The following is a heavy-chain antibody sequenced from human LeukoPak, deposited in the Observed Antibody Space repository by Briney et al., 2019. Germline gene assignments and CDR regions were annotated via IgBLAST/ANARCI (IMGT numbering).Heavy chain of an antibody. D-gene: IGHD3-22*01. CDR3: AIYYDSSGYYYNYFDY. CDR2: IIPILGIA. V-gene: IGHV1-69*04. J-gene: IGHJ4*02. Sequence: SVKVSCKASGGTFSSYAISWVRQAPGQGLEWMGRIIPILGIANYAQKFQGRVTITADKSTSTAYMELSSLRSEDTAVYYCAIYYDSSGYYYNYFDYWGQGTLVTVSS. CDR1: GGTFSSYA.